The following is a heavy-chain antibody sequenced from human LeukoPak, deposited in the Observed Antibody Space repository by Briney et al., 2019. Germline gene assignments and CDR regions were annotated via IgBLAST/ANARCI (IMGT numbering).Heavy chain of an antibody. CDR1: GSTSADYS. D-gene: IGHD6-19*01. V-gene: IGHV3-9*02. J-gene: IGHJ4*02. CDR2: ISWNSGSI. CDR3: AKDFGSGWYSKYYLDY. Sequence: GGSLRLSCVASGSTSADYSMHWVRQAPGDGLEWVSGISWNSGSIGYADSVKSRFTISRDNAKNSLYLQMNSLRAEDMALYYCAKDFGSGWYSKYYLDYWGQGTLVTVSS.